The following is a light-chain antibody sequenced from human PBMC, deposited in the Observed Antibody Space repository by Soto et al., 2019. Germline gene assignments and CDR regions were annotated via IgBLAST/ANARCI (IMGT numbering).Light chain of an antibody. V-gene: IGKV3-15*01. J-gene: IGKJ2*01. CDR3: QQYNNWPPKYT. CDR1: QSVSSN. Sequence: EIVMTQSPATLSVSPGERATLSCRASQSVSSNLAWYQQKPGQAPRLLIYGASTRATGIPARFSGSGSGTEFTLTISSLQSEDFAGYYFQQYNNWPPKYTFGQGTKLEIK. CDR2: GAS.